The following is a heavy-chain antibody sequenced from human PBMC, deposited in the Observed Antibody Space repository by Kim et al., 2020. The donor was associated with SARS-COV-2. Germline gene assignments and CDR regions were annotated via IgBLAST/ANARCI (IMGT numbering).Heavy chain of an antibody. J-gene: IGHJ6*02. V-gene: IGHV5-10-1*01. CDR2: IDPSDSYT. D-gene: IGHD6-19*01. CDR1: GYSFTSYW. CDR3: ARRDSSGSLDYYYGMDV. Sequence: GESLKISCKGSGYSFTSYWISWVRQMPGKGLEWMGRIDPSDSYTNYSPSFQGHVTISADKSISTAYLQWSSLKASDTAMYYCARRDSSGSLDYYYGMDVWGQGTTVTVSS.